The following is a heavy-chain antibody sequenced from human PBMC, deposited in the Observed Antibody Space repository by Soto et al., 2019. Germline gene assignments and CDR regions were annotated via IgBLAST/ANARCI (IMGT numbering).Heavy chain of an antibody. CDR3: AKDRGYCSSTSCYLDYGMDV. CDR1: GFTFSSYG. D-gene: IGHD2-2*01. Sequence: GGSLRLSCAASGFTFSSYGMHWVRQAPGKGLEWVAVISYDGSNKYYADSVKGRFTISRDNSKNTLYLQMNSLRAEDTAVYYCAKDRGYCSSTSCYLDYGMDVWGQGTTVTRLL. V-gene: IGHV3-30*18. CDR2: ISYDGSNK. J-gene: IGHJ6*02.